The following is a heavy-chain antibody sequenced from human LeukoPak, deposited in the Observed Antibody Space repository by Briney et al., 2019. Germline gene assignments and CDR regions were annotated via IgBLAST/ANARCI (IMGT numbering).Heavy chain of an antibody. D-gene: IGHD3-22*01. Sequence: GGSLRLSCAASGFTFSSYAMSWVRQAPGKGLEWVSAISGSGGSTYYADSVKGRFTISRDNSKNTLYLQMNNLRAEDTAVYYCASRSGHDSSGYREAFDIWGQGTMVTVSS. J-gene: IGHJ3*02. V-gene: IGHV3-23*01. CDR2: ISGSGGST. CDR1: GFTFSSYA. CDR3: ASRSGHDSSGYREAFDI.